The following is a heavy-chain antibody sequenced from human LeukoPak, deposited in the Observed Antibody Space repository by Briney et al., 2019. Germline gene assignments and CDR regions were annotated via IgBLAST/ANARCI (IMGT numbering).Heavy chain of an antibody. CDR1: GGSFSGYY. CDR2: INHSGST. CDR3: ARSLDTAMVADY. V-gene: IGHV4-34*01. D-gene: IGHD5-18*01. J-gene: IGHJ4*02. Sequence: SETLSLTCAVYGGSFSGYYWGWIRQPPGKGPEWIGEINHSGSTNYNPSLKSRVTISVDTSKNQFSLKLSSVTAADTAVYYCARSLDTAMVADYWGQGTLVTVSS.